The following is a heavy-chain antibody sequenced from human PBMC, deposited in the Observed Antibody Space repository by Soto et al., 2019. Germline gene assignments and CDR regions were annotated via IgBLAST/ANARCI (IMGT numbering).Heavy chain of an antibody. D-gene: IGHD5-18*01. CDR2: IKSKTDGLTT. J-gene: IGHJ6*02. CDR1: GFTFSNAW. CDR3: TTNGGYSYGDGMDV. V-gene: IGHV3-15*01. Sequence: PGGSLRRSWAASGFTFSNAWMSWGRQAPGKGLEWVGRIKSKTDGLTTDYAAPVKGRFTISRDDSKNTLYLQMNSLKTEDTAVYYCTTNGGYSYGDGMDVWGQGTTVTVSS.